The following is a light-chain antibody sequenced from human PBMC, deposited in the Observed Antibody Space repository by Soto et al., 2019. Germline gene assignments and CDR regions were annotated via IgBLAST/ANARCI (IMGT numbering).Light chain of an antibody. CDR3: QKYYNAPRT. J-gene: IGKJ1*01. Sequence: DIQMTQSPSSLSASVGDRVTITCRASQDIANYVAWYQQKPGRVPKLLIYAAITLQSGVPSRFSGSGSGTDFALTISRLQPEDVATYYCQKYYNAPRTFGQGTKVE. V-gene: IGKV1-27*01. CDR2: AAI. CDR1: QDIANY.